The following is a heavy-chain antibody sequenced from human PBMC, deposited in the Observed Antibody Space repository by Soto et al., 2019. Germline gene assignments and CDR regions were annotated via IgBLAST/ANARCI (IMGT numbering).Heavy chain of an antibody. Sequence: SQTLSLNCDSTGDSVSSNSAGWSWVRQSPSRGLEWLGRTYYRSKWYYEYAVSVRGRITINPDTSKNQDSLQLNSVNPEDTAVYFCARGEQYSGRIFDYWGQGTLVTVSS. V-gene: IGHV6-1*01. CDR1: GDSVSSNSAG. CDR3: ARGEQYSGRIFDY. D-gene: IGHD1-26*01. CDR2: TYYRSKWYY. J-gene: IGHJ4*01.